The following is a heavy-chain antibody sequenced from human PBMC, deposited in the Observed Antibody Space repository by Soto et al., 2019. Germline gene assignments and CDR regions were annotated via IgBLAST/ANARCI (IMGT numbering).Heavy chain of an antibody. D-gene: IGHD6-19*01. CDR1: GDSISSNNW. CDR2: VYHSGST. CDR3: PRENSHMGISVAGLDY. V-gene: IGHV4-4*02. Sequence: QVQLQESGPGLVKPSGTLSLTCAVSGDSISSNNWWSWVRQSPGKGLEWIGEVYHSGSTNYAPSLRGRVTISVEKSNNQFSLMLTSVTAADTAVYYCPRENSHMGISVAGLDYWGQGTLVSVSS. J-gene: IGHJ4*02.